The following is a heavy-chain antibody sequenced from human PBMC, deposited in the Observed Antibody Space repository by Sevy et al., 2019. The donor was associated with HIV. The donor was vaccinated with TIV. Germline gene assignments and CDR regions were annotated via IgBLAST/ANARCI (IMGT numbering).Heavy chain of an antibody. Sequence: LSLTCAASGFTFSSYGMHWVRQAPGKGLEGVAGISDDGSNKYYADSVKGRFTIFRDNSKNTLYLLMNSLRAEDTAVYYCAKLVAVGGTSWFDSWGQGTLVTVSS. CDR2: ISDDGSNK. CDR1: GFTFSSYG. V-gene: IGHV3-30*18. J-gene: IGHJ5*01. D-gene: IGHD6-19*01. CDR3: AKLVAVGGTSWFDS.